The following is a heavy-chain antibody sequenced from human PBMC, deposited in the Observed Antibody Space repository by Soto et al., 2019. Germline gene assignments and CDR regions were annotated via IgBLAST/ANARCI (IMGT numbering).Heavy chain of an antibody. D-gene: IGHD6-6*01. CDR3: ASGGSSSNFDY. CDR2: ISSSSSTI. J-gene: IGHJ4*02. V-gene: IGHV3-48*01. CDR1: GFTFSSYS. Sequence: PGGSLRLSCAASGFTFSSYSMNWVRQAPGKGLEWVSYISSSSSTIYYADSVKGRFTISRDNAKNSLYLQMNSLRAEDTAVYYCASGGSSSNFDYWGQGTLVTVSS.